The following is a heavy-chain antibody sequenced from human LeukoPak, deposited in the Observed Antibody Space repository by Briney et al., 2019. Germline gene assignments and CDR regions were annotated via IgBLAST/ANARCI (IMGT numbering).Heavy chain of an antibody. Sequence: PGGSLRLSCAASGFTFSSYSMNWVRQAPGKGLEWVSHITASGTAMFYADSVKGRFTISRDNAKNSLYLQMNSLRDEDTAVYYCARDIVGATNEPDYWGQGTLVTVSS. V-gene: IGHV3-48*02. CDR1: GFTFSSYS. D-gene: IGHD1-26*01. J-gene: IGHJ4*02. CDR2: ITASGTAM. CDR3: ARDIVGATNEPDY.